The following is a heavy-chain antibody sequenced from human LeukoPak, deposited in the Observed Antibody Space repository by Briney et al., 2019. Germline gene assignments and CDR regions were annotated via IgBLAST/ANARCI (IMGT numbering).Heavy chain of an antibody. J-gene: IGHJ5*02. CDR2: ISNDGNSK. CDR1: GFTLSENN. Sequence: GMSLRLSCAASGFTLSENNVHWVRQAPGKGLEWVALISNDGNSKDYADSVKGRFTLSGDNSKTTVYLQMNSLRAEDTAVYYCAKFNLNQRCSSSWYDPWGQGTLVTVSS. CDR3: AKFNLNQRCSSSWYDP. V-gene: IGHV3-30*18. D-gene: IGHD6-13*01.